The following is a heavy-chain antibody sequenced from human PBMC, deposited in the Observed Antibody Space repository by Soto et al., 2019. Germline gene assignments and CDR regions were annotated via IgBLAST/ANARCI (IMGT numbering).Heavy chain of an antibody. V-gene: IGHV5-51*01. CDR2: IYPGDSDS. CDR1: GYSFTTYW. Sequence: ESLKISCKGSGYSFTTYWLAWVRQMPGKGLEYMGIIYPGDSDSRYSPAFQGQVTISADKSINTAYLQWTSLKASDTAIYYCARSRVTTHRLYDPFDLWRQGTRVT. J-gene: IGHJ3*01. D-gene: IGHD4-17*01. CDR3: ARSRVTTHRLYDPFDL.